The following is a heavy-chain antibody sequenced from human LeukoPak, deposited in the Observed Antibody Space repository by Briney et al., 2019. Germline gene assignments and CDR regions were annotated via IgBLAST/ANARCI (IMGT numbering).Heavy chain of an antibody. Sequence: ASVKVSCKASGYTFTSYYMHWVRQAPGQGLEWMGIINPSGGSTSYAQKFQGRVTMTRDMSTSTAYMELSRLRSDDTAVYYCARDLNYYGSGSYYDYWGQGTLVTVSS. J-gene: IGHJ4*02. CDR3: ARDLNYYGSGSYYDY. CDR1: GYTFTSYY. V-gene: IGHV1-46*01. D-gene: IGHD3-10*01. CDR2: INPSGGST.